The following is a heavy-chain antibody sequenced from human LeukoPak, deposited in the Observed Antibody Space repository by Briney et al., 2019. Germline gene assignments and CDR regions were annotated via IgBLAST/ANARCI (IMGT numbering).Heavy chain of an antibody. D-gene: IGHD3/OR15-3a*01. CDR2: IYYSGNT. CDR3: ARQAGSGLFILP. CDR1: GGSISSSNSY. Sequence: SETLSLTCTVSGGSISSSNSYWGWIRQPPGKGLEWIGSIYYSGNTYYNASFKSQVSISIDTSKNQFSLRLTSVTAADTAVYYCARQAGSGLFILPGGQGTLVTVSS. V-gene: IGHV4-39*01. J-gene: IGHJ4*02.